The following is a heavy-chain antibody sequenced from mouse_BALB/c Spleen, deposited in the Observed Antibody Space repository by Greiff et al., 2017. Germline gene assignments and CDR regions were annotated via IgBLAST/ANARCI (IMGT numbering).Heavy chain of an antibody. J-gene: IGHJ2*01. CDR3: ARWGEGYFDY. CDR2: ISSGSSTI. V-gene: IGHV5-17*02. CDR1: GFTFSSFG. Sequence: EVQGVESGGGLVQPGGSRKLSCAASGFTFSSFGMHWVRQAPEKGLEWVAYISSGSSTIYYADTVKGRFTISRDNPKNTLFLQMTSLRSEDTAMYYCARWGEGYFDYWGQGTTLTVSS.